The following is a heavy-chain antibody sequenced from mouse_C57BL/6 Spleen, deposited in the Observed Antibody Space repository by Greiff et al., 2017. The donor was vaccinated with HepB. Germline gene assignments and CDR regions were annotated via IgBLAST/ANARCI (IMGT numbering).Heavy chain of an antibody. V-gene: IGHV1-61*01. CDR1: GYTFTSYW. CDR3: ARGTGKGYFDV. D-gene: IGHD4-1*01. Sequence: QVQLQQPGAELVRPGSSVKLSCKASGYTFTSYWMDWVKQRPGQGLEWIGNIYPSDSETHYNQKFKDKATLTVDKSSSTAYMQLSSLTSEDSAVYDCARGTGKGYFDVWGTGTTVTVSS. CDR2: IYPSDSET. J-gene: IGHJ1*03.